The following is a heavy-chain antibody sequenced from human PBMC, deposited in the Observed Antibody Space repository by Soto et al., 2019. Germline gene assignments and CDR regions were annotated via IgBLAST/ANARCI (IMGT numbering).Heavy chain of an antibody. CDR2: ISYDGSNK. J-gene: IGHJ6*04. CDR1: GLPFSSYA. V-gene: IGHV3-30-3*01. D-gene: IGHD1-1*01. Sequence: RVSLILSWASSGLPFSSYAMHWVLQAPGQKLEWVAVISYDGSNKYYADSVKGRFTISRDNSKNTLYLQMNSLGAEDTAVYYCARGHRHVHGTNHYGMYVWGNGTTLTV. CDR3: ARGHRHVHGTNHYGMYV.